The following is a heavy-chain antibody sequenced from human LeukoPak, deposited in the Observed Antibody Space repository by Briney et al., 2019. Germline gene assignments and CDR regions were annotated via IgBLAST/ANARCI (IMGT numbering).Heavy chain of an antibody. J-gene: IGHJ4*02. CDR1: GFTFSSYA. CDR3: AKDLSNYYDSSGSFDY. D-gene: IGHD3-22*01. V-gene: IGHV3-23*01. Sequence: GGSLRLSRAASGFTFSSYAMSWVRQAPGKGLEWVLALTCSGGSTYFADSMKGRFTISRDNSKNTLYLQMNSLRAEDTAVYYCAKDLSNYYDSSGSFDYCGQGTLVTVCS. CDR2: LTCSGGST.